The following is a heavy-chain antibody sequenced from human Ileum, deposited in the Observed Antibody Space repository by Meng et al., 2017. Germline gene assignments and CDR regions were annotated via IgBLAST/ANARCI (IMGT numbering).Heavy chain of an antibody. V-gene: IGHV3-48*03. D-gene: IGHD3-22*01. J-gene: IGHJ4*02. CDR2: ISSSGSTI. CDR3: ARDYYDRSGYYYFDY. Sequence: GGSLRLSCAASGFTFSNYEMNWVRQAPGKGLEWVSYISSSGSTIYYADSVKGRFTISRDNARKSLDLQMNSLRVEDTGVYYCARDYYDRSGYYYFDYWGQGTLVTVSS. CDR1: GFTFSNYE.